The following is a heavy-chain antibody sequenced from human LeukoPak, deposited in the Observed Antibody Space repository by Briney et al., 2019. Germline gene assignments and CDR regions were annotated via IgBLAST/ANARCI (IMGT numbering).Heavy chain of an antibody. V-gene: IGHV4-59*01. CDR3: ARTRIAAAVTNFDY. J-gene: IGHJ4*02. CDR1: GGSISSYY. D-gene: IGHD6-13*01. Sequence: SETLSLTCTVSGGSISSYYWSWIRQPPGKGLEWIGYIYYSGSTNYNPSLKSRVTISVDTSKNQFSLKLGSVTAADTAVYYCARTRIAAAVTNFDYWGQGTLVTVSS. CDR2: IYYSGST.